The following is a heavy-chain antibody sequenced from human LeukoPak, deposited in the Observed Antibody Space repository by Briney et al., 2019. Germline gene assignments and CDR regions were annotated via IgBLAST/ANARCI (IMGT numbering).Heavy chain of an antibody. CDR3: ARDPQSGFTSSWFDF. CDR2: MNPSGGTT. V-gene: IGHV1-46*01. D-gene: IGHD6-13*01. J-gene: IGHJ4*02. Sequence: ASVKVSCKASGYTFTSYYINWVRQAPGHGLEWVGMMNPSGGTTIYAKSFQGRVTMTRDTSTSTVYMELSSLKSEDTAVYYRARDPQSGFTSSWFDFWGQGTLVTVSS. CDR1: GYTFTSYY.